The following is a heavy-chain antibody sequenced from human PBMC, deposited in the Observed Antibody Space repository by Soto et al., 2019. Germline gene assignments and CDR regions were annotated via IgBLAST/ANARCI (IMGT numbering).Heavy chain of an antibody. J-gene: IGHJ4*02. CDR3: ARAGGLVVDY. CDR2: KTYDGSNK. Sequence: QVQLVESGGGVVQPGRSLRLSCAASGLMFSSYAMHWVRQAPGKGLEWVAVKTYDGSNKYYADSVKGRFTISRDNSKNTLYLQMNSLRAEDTAVYYCARAGGLVVDYWGQGTLVTVSS. D-gene: IGHD1-26*01. CDR1: GLMFSSYA. V-gene: IGHV3-30-3*01.